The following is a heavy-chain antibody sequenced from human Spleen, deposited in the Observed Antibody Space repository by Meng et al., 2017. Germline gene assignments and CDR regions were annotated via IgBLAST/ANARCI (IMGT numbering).Heavy chain of an antibody. CDR2: IYSGGST. CDR1: GFTVSSNY. D-gene: IGHD2-21*02. Sequence: GESLKISCAASGFTVSSNYMSWVRQAPGKGLEWVSVIYSGGSTYYADSVKGRFTISRDNSKNTLYLQMNSLRAEDTAVYYCARAYLVTSPFDYWGQGTLVTVSS. V-gene: IGHV3-66*02. J-gene: IGHJ4*02. CDR3: ARAYLVTSPFDY.